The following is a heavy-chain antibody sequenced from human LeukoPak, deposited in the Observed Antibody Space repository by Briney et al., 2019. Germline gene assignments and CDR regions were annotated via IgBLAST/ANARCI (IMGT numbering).Heavy chain of an antibody. D-gene: IGHD6-6*01. CDR2: MNPNSGNT. J-gene: IGHJ6*03. CDR1: GYTFTSYD. Sequence: GASVKVSCKASGYTFTSYDINWVRQATGQGLEWMGWMNPNSGNTGYAQKFQGRVTMTRNTSISTAYMELSSLRSEDTAVYYCAGDEGQLGRYYYYMDVWGKGTTVTVSS. V-gene: IGHV1-8*01. CDR3: AGDEGQLGRYYYYMDV.